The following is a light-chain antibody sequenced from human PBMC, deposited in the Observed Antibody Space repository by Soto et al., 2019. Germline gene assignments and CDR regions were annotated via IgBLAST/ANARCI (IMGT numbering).Light chain of an antibody. Sequence: EIVMTHSPATLTVSPGERATLSCRASQSVGSNLAWYQQKPGQPPRLLIYAASTRATGIPVRFSGSGSGTAFTLTISSLRSEDFAVYFCQLYNSCPLTFGPGTKVDI. CDR2: AAS. V-gene: IGKV3-15*01. J-gene: IGKJ3*01. CDR3: QLYNSCPLT. CDR1: QSVGSN.